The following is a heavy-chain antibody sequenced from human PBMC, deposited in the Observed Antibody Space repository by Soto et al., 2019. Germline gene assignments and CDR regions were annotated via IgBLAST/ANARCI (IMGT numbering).Heavy chain of an antibody. D-gene: IGHD2-15*01. Sequence: SETLSLTCSVSGGSIFSSDYYWGWIRQASGKGLEWIGSISYSGSTLHNPSLRSRVTISVDTPKSQFSLKLSSVTATDTAVYYCTRLVVVATSGYVGFDHWGQGTLVTVYS. CDR1: GGSIFSSDYY. CDR2: ISYSGST. CDR3: TRLVVVATSGYVGFDH. V-gene: IGHV4-39*01. J-gene: IGHJ4*02.